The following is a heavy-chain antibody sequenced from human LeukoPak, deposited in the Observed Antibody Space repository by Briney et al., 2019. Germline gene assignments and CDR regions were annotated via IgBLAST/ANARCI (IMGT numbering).Heavy chain of an antibody. V-gene: IGHV4-4*07. CDR2: IYTSGST. CDR1: GGSISSYY. D-gene: IGHD6-19*01. J-gene: IGHJ4*02. CDR3: ARAPEFSSGWLLDC. Sequence: SETLSLTCTVSGGSISSYYWSWIRQPAGKGLEWIGRIYTSGSTNYNPSLKSRVTISVDTSKNQFSLKLSSVTAADTGVYYCARAPEFSSGWLLDCWGQGSLVTVSS.